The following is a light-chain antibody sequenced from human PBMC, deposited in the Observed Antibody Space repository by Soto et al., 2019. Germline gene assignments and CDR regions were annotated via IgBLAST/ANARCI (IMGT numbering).Light chain of an antibody. Sequence: AIQMTQSPSSLSASVGDRVTITCRASQAIGDDLGWYQQKPGKAPKLLIYVASSLQSGVPSRFSGSGSGTDFTLTISSLQPEDFATYYCLQDYNYPWTFGQGTKVEIK. CDR3: LQDYNYPWT. CDR1: QAIGDD. CDR2: VAS. V-gene: IGKV1-6*01. J-gene: IGKJ1*01.